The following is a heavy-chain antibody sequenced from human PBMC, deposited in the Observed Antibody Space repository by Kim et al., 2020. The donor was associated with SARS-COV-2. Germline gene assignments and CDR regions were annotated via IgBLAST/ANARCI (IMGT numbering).Heavy chain of an antibody. Sequence: GGSLRLSCAASGFTFSSYWMSWVRQAPGKGLEWVANIKQDGSEKYYVDSVKGRFTISRDNAKNSLYLQMNSLRAEDTAVYYCARDWVVVPALQYYYYGMDVWGQGTTVTVSS. D-gene: IGHD2-2*01. J-gene: IGHJ6*02. CDR3: ARDWVVVPALQYYYYGMDV. CDR2: IKQDGSEK. CDR1: GFTFSSYW. V-gene: IGHV3-7*01.